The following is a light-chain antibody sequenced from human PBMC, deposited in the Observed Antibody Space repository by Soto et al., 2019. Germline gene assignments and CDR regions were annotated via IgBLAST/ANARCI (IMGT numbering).Light chain of an antibody. CDR3: QQYGSSLYT. V-gene: IGKV3-20*01. J-gene: IGKJ2*01. Sequence: EIVLTQSPGTLSLSPGERATLSCRASQSVSSTYLAWYQQKPGPAPRLLIYGASSRAIGFPDRFSGSGSGTDFTLTSSRLEPEDFAVYHCQQYGSSLYTFGQGTKLEI. CDR2: GAS. CDR1: QSVSSTY.